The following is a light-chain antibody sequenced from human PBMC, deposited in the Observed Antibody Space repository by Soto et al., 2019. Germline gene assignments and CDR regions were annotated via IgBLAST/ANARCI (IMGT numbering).Light chain of an antibody. CDR3: QQSYSTPYT. CDR1: QSISSY. CDR2: AES. Sequence: QMTQSPSSLSASVGDRVTITCRASQSISSYLNWYQQKPGKAPKLLSYAESSLQSGVPSRFSGSGSGTDFTLTISSLQPEDFATYYCQQSYSTPYTVGQGTKLEIK. V-gene: IGKV1-39*01. J-gene: IGKJ2*01.